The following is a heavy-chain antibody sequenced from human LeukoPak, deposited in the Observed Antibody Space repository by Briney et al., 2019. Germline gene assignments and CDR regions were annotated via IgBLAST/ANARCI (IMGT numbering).Heavy chain of an antibody. D-gene: IGHD3-3*02. V-gene: IGHV1-46*01. CDR1: GYSFTNFY. J-gene: IGHJ4*02. CDR2: VNPSGGST. Sequence: ASVKVSCKTSGYSFTNFYIHWVRQAPGQGLEWMGMVNPSGGSTISAQKFQDRVNTTTDTSTRTVYMEMTGLTSDDTGIYYCARDAFWGQGTQVTVSS. CDR3: ARDAF.